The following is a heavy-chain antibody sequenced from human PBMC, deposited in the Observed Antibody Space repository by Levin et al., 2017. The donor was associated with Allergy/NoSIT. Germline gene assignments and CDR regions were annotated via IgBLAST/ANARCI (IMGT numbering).Heavy chain of an antibody. Sequence: ASVKVSCAASGFTFSSYAMSWVRQAPGKGLEWVSVITGSGGITYYADSVKGRFTISRDNSKNTLYLQMNSLRAEDTAVYYCARPGSLGYGTPAYWGQGTLVTVSS. V-gene: IGHV3-23*01. D-gene: IGHD3-10*01. CDR2: ITGSGGIT. CDR1: GFTFSSYA. J-gene: IGHJ4*02. CDR3: ARPGSLGYGTPAY.